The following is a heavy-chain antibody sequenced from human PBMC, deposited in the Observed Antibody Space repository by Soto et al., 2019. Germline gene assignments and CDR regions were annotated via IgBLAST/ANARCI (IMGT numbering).Heavy chain of an antibody. CDR1: GFTFSSYA. D-gene: IGHD1-26*01. CDR3: ARDGIPGGYFVL. Sequence: QVQLAESGGGVVQPGRSLRLSCAASGFTFSSYAMHWVRQAPGKGLEWVAVISYDGSNKYYADSVKGRFTISRDKSRKSLYVQMNGLRVEDTAVSYCARDGIPGGYFVLWGRGTLVTVSS. CDR2: ISYDGSNK. V-gene: IGHV3-30-3*01. J-gene: IGHJ2*01.